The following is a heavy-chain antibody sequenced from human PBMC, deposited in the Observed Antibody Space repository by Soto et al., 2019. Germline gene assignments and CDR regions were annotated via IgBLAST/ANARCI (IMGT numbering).Heavy chain of an antibody. J-gene: IGHJ4*02. D-gene: IGHD6-19*01. CDR1: GFTFSSYS. CDR3: ARVAAVAGTCFDY. CDR2: MSTSSRTI. Sequence: GGSLRLSCVASGFTFSSYSMNWVRQAPGKGLEWFSYMSTSSRTIYYADSVKGRITISRDNAKNSLYLQMNSLRAEDTAVYYCARVAAVAGTCFDYWGRGTLVTVSS. V-gene: IGHV3-48*01.